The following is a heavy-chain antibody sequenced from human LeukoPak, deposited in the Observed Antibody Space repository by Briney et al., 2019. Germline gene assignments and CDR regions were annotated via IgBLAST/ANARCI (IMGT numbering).Heavy chain of an antibody. CDR2: IYTSGST. CDR1: GGSISSGSYY. Sequence: SETLSLTCTVSGGSISSGSYYWSWIRQPAGKGLEWIGRIYTSGSTNYNPSLKSRITISVDTSKNQFSLKLSSVTAADTAVYYCARNPTTYYYDSSGYSWFDPWGQGTLVTVSS. V-gene: IGHV4-61*02. D-gene: IGHD3-22*01. J-gene: IGHJ5*02. CDR3: ARNPTTYYYDSSGYSWFDP.